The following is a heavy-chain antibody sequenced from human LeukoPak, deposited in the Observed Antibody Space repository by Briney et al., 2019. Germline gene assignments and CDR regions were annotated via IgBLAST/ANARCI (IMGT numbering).Heavy chain of an antibody. CDR3: VTSYCSGGSCYSASGY. J-gene: IGHJ4*02. CDR1: GFTFSSYW. Sequence: HAGGSLRLSCAASGFTFSSYWMHWVRQAPGKGLVWVSRISSDGSSTSYADSVKGRFTISRDNAKNTLYLQMNSLRAEDSAVYYCVTSYCSGGSCYSASGYWGQGTLVTVSS. D-gene: IGHD2-15*01. CDR2: ISSDGSST. V-gene: IGHV3-74*01.